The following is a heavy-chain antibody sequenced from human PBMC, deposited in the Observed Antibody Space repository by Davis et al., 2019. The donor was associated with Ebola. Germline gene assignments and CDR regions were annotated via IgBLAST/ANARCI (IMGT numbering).Heavy chain of an antibody. J-gene: IGHJ4*02. V-gene: IGHV3-11*06. Sequence: GESLKISCAASGFTFSDYYMTWIRQAPGKGLEWVSYISSGSSYTNYADSVKGRFTISRDNAKNSLSLQMNSLRAEDTAVYYCARHHGSAFNYWGQGTLVTVSS. CDR3: ARHHGSAFNY. CDR2: ISSGSSYT. CDR1: GFTFSDYY. D-gene: IGHD1-14*01.